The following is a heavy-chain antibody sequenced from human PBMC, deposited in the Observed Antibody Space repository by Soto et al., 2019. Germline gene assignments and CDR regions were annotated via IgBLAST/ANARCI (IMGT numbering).Heavy chain of an antibody. J-gene: IGHJ4*01. CDR2: IKSKTTTGTT. CDR1: GFRFSIAW. V-gene: IGHV3-15*07. Sequence: EVHLVESGGGLVKPGGSLRLSCAASGFRFSIAWMNWVRQAPGKGLEWVGRIKSKTTTGTTDYSTPVKGRFTVSADGPKMTLYLNMNSLKTEDTAVYYCTAGLYNSGGMDHWGHGTLVTVSS. D-gene: IGHD2-15*01. CDR3: TAGLYNSGGMDH.